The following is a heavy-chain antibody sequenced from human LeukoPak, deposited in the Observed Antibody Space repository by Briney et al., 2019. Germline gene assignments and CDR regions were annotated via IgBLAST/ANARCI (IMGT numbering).Heavy chain of an antibody. V-gene: IGHV4-34*01. J-gene: IGHJ5*02. CDR1: GGSFSGYY. CDR2: INHSGST. D-gene: IGHD6-19*01. CDR3: ARGRRAVYNWFDP. Sequence: KPSETLSLTCAVYGGSFSGYYWSWIRQPPGKGLEWIGEINHSGSTNYNPSLKSRVTISVDTSKNQFSLKLSSVTAADTAVYYCARGRRAVYNWFDPWGQGTLVTVSS.